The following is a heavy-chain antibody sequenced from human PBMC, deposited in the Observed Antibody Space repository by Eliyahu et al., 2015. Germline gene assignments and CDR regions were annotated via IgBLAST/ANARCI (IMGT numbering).Heavy chain of an antibody. CDR3: ARDYGDYQRGGFDY. CDR1: GGSISSXGYY. CDR2: IYYSGST. J-gene: IGHJ4*02. V-gene: IGHV4-31*03. Sequence: QVQLQESGPGLVKPSQTLSXTCTVSGGSISSXGYYWSWIRQHPGKGLEWIGYIYYSGSTYYNPSLKSRVTISVDTSKNQFSLKLSSVTAADTAVYYCARDYGDYQRGGFDYWGQGTLVTVSS. D-gene: IGHD4-17*01.